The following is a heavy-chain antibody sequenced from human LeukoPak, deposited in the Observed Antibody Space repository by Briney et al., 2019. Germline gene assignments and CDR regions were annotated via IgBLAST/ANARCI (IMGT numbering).Heavy chain of an antibody. CDR2: INSDGSST. CDR1: GFTFSSYW. D-gene: IGHD3-10*01. J-gene: IGHJ3*02. CDR3: ARASDGLGSPRAFDI. V-gene: IGHV3-74*01. Sequence: GGSLRLSCAASGFTFSSYWMHWVRQAPGKGLVWVSRINSDGSSTSYADSVKGRFTISRDNAKNTLYVQMSSLRGEDTAVYYCARASDGLGSPRAFDIWGQGTMVTVSS.